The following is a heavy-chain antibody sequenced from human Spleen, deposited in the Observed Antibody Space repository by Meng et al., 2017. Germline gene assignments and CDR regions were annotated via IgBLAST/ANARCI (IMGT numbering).Heavy chain of an antibody. CDR2: IFSNDEK. D-gene: IGHD3-9*01. J-gene: IGHJ3*02. Sequence: ETLSLTCAVYGGSFSGYYWSWIRQPPGKALEWLAHIFSNDEKSYSTSLKSRLTISKDTSKNQVVLTMTNMDPVDTATYYCAHSGDYYDILTGYYRGFAFDIWGQGTMVTVSS. V-gene: IGHV2-26*01. CDR1: GGSFSGYYW. CDR3: AHSGDYYDILTGYYRGFAFDI.